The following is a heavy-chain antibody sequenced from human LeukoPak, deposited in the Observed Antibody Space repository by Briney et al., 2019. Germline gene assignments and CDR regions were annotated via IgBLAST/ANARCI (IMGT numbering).Heavy chain of an antibody. CDR1: GFTFSNYA. CDR2: ISGSGGST. CDR3: ANWAWPGKDV. D-gene: IGHD5-12*01. J-gene: IGHJ3*01. V-gene: IGHV3-23*01. Sequence: GGSLRLSCAASGFTFSNYAMSWVRQAPGKGLEWVSAISGSGGSTYYADSVKGRFTISRDNSKNTLYLQMNSLRAEDTAIYYCANWAWPGKDVWGQGTMVTVSS.